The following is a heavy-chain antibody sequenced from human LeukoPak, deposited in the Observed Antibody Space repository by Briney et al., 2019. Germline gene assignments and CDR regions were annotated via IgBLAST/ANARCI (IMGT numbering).Heavy chain of an antibody. CDR3: ARGGVAAAGYPYYYYYMDV. CDR1: GGSISSYY. V-gene: IGHV4-59*01. D-gene: IGHD6-13*01. CDR2: IYYSGST. J-gene: IGHJ6*03. Sequence: PSETLSLTCTVSGGSISSYYWSWIRQPPGKGLEWIGYIYYSGSTNYNPSLKSRVTISVDTSKNQFSLKLSSVTAADTAVYYCARGGVAAAGYPYYYYYMDVWGKGTTVTISS.